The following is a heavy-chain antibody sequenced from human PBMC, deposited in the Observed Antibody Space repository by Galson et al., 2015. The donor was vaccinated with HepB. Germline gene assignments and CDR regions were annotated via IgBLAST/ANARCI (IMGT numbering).Heavy chain of an antibody. J-gene: IGHJ4*02. CDR2: IRSKASSHAT. CDR1: GFTFSGSA. Sequence: SLRLSCAASGFTFSGSAIHWVGPASGKGLEWVGRIRSKASSHATEYTASLKGRFTISRDDSKNTAFLHMKSLKTEDTAVYYCARLGDLSGYSSSWGQGTLVTVSS. CDR3: ARLGDLSGYSSS. V-gene: IGHV3-73*01. D-gene: IGHD2-2*01.